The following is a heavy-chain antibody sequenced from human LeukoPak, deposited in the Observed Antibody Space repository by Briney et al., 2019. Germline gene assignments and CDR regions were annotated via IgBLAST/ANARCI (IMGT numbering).Heavy chain of an antibody. CDR2: ISWNSGSI. J-gene: IGHJ4*02. Sequence: GGSLRLSCAASGFTFDDYAMHWVRQAPGKGLEWVSGISWNSGSIGYADSVKGRFTISRDNAKNSLYLQMNSLRAEDTALYYCAKASDYDILTGYAPHFDYWGQGTLVTVSS. V-gene: IGHV3-9*01. CDR3: AKASDYDILTGYAPHFDY. CDR1: GFTFDDYA. D-gene: IGHD3-9*01.